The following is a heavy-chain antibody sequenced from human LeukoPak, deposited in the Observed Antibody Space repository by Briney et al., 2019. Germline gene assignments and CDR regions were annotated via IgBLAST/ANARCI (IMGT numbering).Heavy chain of an antibody. CDR1: GYTFTGYY. D-gene: IGHD3-9*01. CDR2: INPNSGGT. Sequence: ASVKVSCKASGYTFTGYYMHWVRQAPRQGLEWMGRINPNSGGTNYAQKFQGRVTMTRDTSISTAYMELSRLRSDDTAVYYCARDRNDILTGYYKNAFDIWGQGTMVTVSS. J-gene: IGHJ3*02. CDR3: ARDRNDILTGYYKNAFDI. V-gene: IGHV1-2*06.